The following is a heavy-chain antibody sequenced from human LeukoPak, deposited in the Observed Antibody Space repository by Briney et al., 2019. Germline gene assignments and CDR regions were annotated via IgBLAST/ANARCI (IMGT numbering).Heavy chain of an antibody. CDR3: ARTIAQYSNSWLYFYYGLDV. D-gene: IGHD6-13*01. CDR1: GFTFSSYA. CDR2: ISGGSEDT. Sequence: QPGRSLRLSCAASGFTFSSYAMHWVRQAPGKGLEWVSSISGGSEDTYYADSVKGRFTISRDNSKSTLNLQLNSLRAEDTAVYYCARTIAQYSNSWLYFYYGLDVWGQGTTVTVSS. V-gene: IGHV3-23*01. J-gene: IGHJ6*02.